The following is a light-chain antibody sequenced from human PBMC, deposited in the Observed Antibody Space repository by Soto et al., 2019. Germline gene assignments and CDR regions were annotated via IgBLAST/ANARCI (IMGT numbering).Light chain of an antibody. Sequence: QSALTQPASVSGSLGQSITISCTGSNRDIGAYNLVSWYQQYPDPAPKLIIYEVRNRPSGVSYRFTGSRSGNTASLTISALQADDESTFYCSSYTTTSTLLFGGGTKLTVL. CDR3: SSYTTTSTLL. CDR1: NRDIGAYNL. V-gene: IGLV2-14*01. CDR2: EVR. J-gene: IGLJ3*02.